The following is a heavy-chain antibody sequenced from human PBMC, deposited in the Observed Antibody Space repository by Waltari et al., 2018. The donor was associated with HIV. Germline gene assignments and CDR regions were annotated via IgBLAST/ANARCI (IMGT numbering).Heavy chain of an antibody. D-gene: IGHD2-21*02. V-gene: IGHV4-31*03. CDR2: IYYSGGT. CDR3: ARGLQIVVVTAIHDAFDI. Sequence: QVQLQESGPGLVKPSQTLSLTCTVSGGSISSGGYYWSWIRQHPGKGLEWIGYIYYSGGTYYNPSLKSRVTISVDTSKNQFSLKLSSWTAADTAVYYCARGLQIVVVTAIHDAFDIWGQGTMVTVSS. CDR1: GGSISSGGYY. J-gene: IGHJ3*02.